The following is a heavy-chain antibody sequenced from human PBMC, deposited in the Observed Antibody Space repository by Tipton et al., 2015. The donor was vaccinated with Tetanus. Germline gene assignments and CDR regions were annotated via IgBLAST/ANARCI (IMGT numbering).Heavy chain of an antibody. Sequence: TLSLTCIVSGGSMSGSGHYGAWVRQSPGTGLEWIGEISHNGSTNYNPSLKSRVTISVDKSKNQFSLRLGSVTAADTAMYYCAREPAATGTSLFDYWGQGALVTVSS. V-gene: IGHV4-39*07. CDR1: GGSMSGSGHY. CDR3: AREPAATGTSLFDY. J-gene: IGHJ4*02. CDR2: ISHNGST. D-gene: IGHD6-13*01.